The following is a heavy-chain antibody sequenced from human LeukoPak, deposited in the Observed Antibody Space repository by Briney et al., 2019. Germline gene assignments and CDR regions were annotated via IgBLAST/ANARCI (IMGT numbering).Heavy chain of an antibody. CDR2: IYHSGST. Sequence: PSETLSLTCAVSGGSISGSNWWSWVRQPPGKGLEWIGEIYHSGSTNYNSSLKSRVTISVDKSKNQFSLKLNSVSAADTAVYYCASRVGNNWYAYYFDYWGQGTLVTVSS. D-gene: IGHD1-1*01. J-gene: IGHJ4*02. V-gene: IGHV4-4*02. CDR1: GGSISGSNW. CDR3: ASRVGNNWYAYYFDY.